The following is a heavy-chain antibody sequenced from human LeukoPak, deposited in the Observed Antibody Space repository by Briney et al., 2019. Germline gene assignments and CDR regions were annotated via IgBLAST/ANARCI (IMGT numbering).Heavy chain of an antibody. CDR3: ARDVEYCSGGSCRDGYNWFDP. V-gene: IGHV4-39*07. CDR1: GGSISSSSYY. Sequence: PSETLSLTCTVSGGSISSSSYYWGWIRQPPGKGLEWIGSIYYSGSTYYNPSLKSRVTISVDTSKNQFSLKLSSMTAADTAVYYCARDVEYCSGGSCRDGYNWFDPWGQGTLVTVSS. CDR2: IYYSGST. D-gene: IGHD2-15*01. J-gene: IGHJ5*02.